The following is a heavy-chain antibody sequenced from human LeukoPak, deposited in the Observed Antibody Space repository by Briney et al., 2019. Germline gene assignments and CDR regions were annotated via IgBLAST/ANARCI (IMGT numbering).Heavy chain of an antibody. CDR2: ISSSSSYI. CDR1: GFTFSSYS. V-gene: IGHV3-21*01. Sequence: GGSLRLSCAASGFTFSSYSMNWVRQAPGKGLEWVSSISSSSSYIYYADSVKGRFTISRDNAKNSLYLQMNSLRAEDTAVYYCAKDDFDSSGYYYHDAFDIWGQGTMVTVSS. D-gene: IGHD3-22*01. J-gene: IGHJ3*02. CDR3: AKDDFDSSGYYYHDAFDI.